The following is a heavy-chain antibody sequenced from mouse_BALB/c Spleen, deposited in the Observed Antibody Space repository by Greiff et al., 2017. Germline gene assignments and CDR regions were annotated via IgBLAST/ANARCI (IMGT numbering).Heavy chain of an antibody. CDR3: ARGGYGSSFYYFDY. D-gene: IGHD1-1*01. CDR2: ISSGGST. CDR1: GFTFSSYA. Sequence: EVQLQESGGGLVKPGGSLKLSCAASGFTFSSYAMSWVRQTPEKRLEWVASISSGGSTYYPDSVKGRFTISRDNARNILYLQMSSLRSEDTAMYYCARGGYGSSFYYFDYWGQGTTLTVSS. J-gene: IGHJ2*01. V-gene: IGHV5-6-5*01.